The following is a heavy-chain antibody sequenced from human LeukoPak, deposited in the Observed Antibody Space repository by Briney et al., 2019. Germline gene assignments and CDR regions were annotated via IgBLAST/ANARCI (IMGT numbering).Heavy chain of an antibody. CDR3: ARSITVTTFFGAFDI. D-gene: IGHD4-17*01. V-gene: IGHV4-59*12. Sequence: PSETLSLTCTVSGGSISSYYWSWIRQPPGKGLEWIGYIYYSGSTNYNPSLKSRVTISVDRSKNQFSLKLSSVTAADTAVYYCARSITVTTFFGAFDIWGQGTMVTVSS. CDR2: IYYSGST. J-gene: IGHJ3*02. CDR1: GGSISSYY.